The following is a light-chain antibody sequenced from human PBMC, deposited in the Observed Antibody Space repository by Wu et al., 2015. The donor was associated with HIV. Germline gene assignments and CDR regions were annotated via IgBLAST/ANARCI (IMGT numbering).Light chain of an antibody. J-gene: IGKJ2*01. CDR3: QQSYNTLFN. V-gene: IGKV1-39*01. CDR2: AAS. CDR1: QSINDD. Sequence: DIQMTQSPSSLSASVGDRVTITCRASQSINDDLNWYQQKPGKAPKLLIYAASSLQSDVPSRFSGSGSGTYFTLTISSLRPEDFASYYCQQSYNTLFNFGQGTKLEIK.